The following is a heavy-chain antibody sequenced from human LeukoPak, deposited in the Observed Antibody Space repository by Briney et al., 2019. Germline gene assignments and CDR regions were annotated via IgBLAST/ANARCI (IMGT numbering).Heavy chain of an antibody. J-gene: IGHJ4*02. Sequence: SETLSLTCAVYGESFSGYYWSWIRQPPGKGLEWIGEINHSGSTNYNPSLKSRVTISVDTSKNQFSLKLSSVTAADTAVYYCARVGGGPDYGDYGTYYFDYWGQGTLVTVSS. V-gene: IGHV4-34*01. D-gene: IGHD4-17*01. CDR3: ARVGGGPDYGDYGTYYFDY. CDR1: GESFSGYY. CDR2: INHSGST.